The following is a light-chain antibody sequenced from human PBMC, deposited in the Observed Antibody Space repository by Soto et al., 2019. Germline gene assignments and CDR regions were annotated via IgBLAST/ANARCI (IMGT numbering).Light chain of an antibody. V-gene: IGKV2-24*01. CDR3: MQLTHFPWT. CDR2: KVS. CDR1: QSLVHRDGNTY. J-gene: IGKJ1*01. Sequence: DVVMTQTPLSSPVTLGQSASISCRSSQSLVHRDGNTYLTWFHQRPGQPPRLLLYKVSNRFSGVPDRFSGRGAGTDFTLIISRVDTEDVGVYYCMQLTHFPWTFGQGTKVEIK.